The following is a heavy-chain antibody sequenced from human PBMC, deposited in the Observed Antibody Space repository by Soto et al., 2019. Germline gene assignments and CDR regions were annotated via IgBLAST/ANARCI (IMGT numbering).Heavy chain of an antibody. D-gene: IGHD2-21*01. J-gene: IGHJ4*02. CDR3: ARDRGSDDPIDY. Sequence: QVQLVESGGGVVQPGRSLRLSCGASGFTLSSYGMHWARQAPSKGLARVAVIWHDGSNKYYADSMKGRFTISRDNSKNTLYLQMNNLRVEDTAVYYCARDRGSDDPIDYWGQGTLVTVSS. CDR1: GFTLSSYG. V-gene: IGHV3-33*01. CDR2: IWHDGSNK.